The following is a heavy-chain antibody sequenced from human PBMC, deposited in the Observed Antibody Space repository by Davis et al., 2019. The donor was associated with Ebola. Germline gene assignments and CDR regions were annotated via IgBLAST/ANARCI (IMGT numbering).Heavy chain of an antibody. CDR2: INPNSGGT. J-gene: IGHJ5*02. CDR1: GYTFTGYY. Sequence: VKVSCKASGYTFTGYYMHWVRQAPGQGLEWMGWINPNSGGTNYAQKFQGWVTMTRDTSISTAYMELSRLRSDDTAVYYCAREGCSSTSCYGWFDPWGQGTLVTVSS. D-gene: IGHD2-2*01. CDR3: AREGCSSTSCYGWFDP. V-gene: IGHV1-2*04.